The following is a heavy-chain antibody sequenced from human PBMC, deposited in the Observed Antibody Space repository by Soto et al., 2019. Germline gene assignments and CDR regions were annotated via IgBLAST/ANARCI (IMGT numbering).Heavy chain of an antibody. D-gene: IGHD2-15*01. CDR1: GFSLGTSGVG. V-gene: IGHV2-5*02. J-gene: IGHJ5*02. CDR3: THFGRLYTDSPSSSWQYNWFDP. CDR2: IYWDDDK. Sequence: SGPTLVNPTQTLTLTCTFSGFSLGTSGVGVGWIRQPPGKAPEWLALIYWDDDKRYSPSLKGRLTIAKDTSKNQVVLTMSNMDPVDTATYYCTHFGRLYTDSPSSSWQYNWFDPWGQGTLVIVSS.